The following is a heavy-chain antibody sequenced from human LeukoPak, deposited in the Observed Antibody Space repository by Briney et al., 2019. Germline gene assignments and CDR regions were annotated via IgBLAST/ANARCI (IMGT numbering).Heavy chain of an antibody. J-gene: IGHJ4*02. V-gene: IGHV1-69*04. D-gene: IGHD4-17*01. CDR1: GGTFSSYA. CDR3: AKDAHYGDYVVV. Sequence: ASVKVSCKASGGTFSSYAISWVRQAPGQGLEWMGRIIPILGIANYAQKFQGRVTITADKSTSTAYMELSSLRSEDTAVYYCAKDAHYGDYVVVWGQGTLVTVSS. CDR2: IIPILGIA.